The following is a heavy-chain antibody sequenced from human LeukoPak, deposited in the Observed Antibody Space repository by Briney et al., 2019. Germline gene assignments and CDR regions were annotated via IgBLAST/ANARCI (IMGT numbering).Heavy chain of an antibody. Sequence: SETLSLTCTVSGGSVSSGSYYWSWIRQPPGKGLEWIGYIYHSGSTNCNPSLRSRVTISVDTSKLQFSLKLNSVTAADTAVYYCARYHAVAPSSASVDGFDYWGQGILVTVSS. V-gene: IGHV4-61*01. D-gene: IGHD6-19*01. J-gene: IGHJ4*02. CDR3: ARYHAVAPSSASVDGFDY. CDR2: IYHSGST. CDR1: GGSVSSGSYY.